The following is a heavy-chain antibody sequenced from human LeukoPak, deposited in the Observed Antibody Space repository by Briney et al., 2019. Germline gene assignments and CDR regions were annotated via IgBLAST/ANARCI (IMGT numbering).Heavy chain of an antibody. CDR2: IYYSGST. CDR1: GGSISSGGYY. CDR3: ASARRYCSSTSCYYYFDY. D-gene: IGHD2-2*01. Sequence: PSQTLSLTCTVSGGSISSGGYYWSWLRQHPGKGLEWVGYIYYSGSTNYNPSLKSRVTISVDTSKNQFSLKLSSVTAADTAVYYCASARRYCSSTSCYYYFDYWGQGTLVTVSS. V-gene: IGHV4-31*03. J-gene: IGHJ4*02.